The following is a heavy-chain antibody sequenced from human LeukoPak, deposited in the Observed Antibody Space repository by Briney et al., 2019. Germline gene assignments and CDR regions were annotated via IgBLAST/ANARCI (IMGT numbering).Heavy chain of an antibody. Sequence: ASVKVSCKVSGYTLTELSMHWVRQAPGKGLEWMGGFDPEDGETIYAQKFQGKVTMTEDTSTDTAYMELSSLRSEDTAVYYCATDSWGSGSDISEKVRAFDIWGQGTMVTLSS. CDR2: FDPEDGET. V-gene: IGHV1-24*01. D-gene: IGHD3-9*01. CDR1: GYTLTELS. CDR3: ATDSWGSGSDISEKVRAFDI. J-gene: IGHJ3*02.